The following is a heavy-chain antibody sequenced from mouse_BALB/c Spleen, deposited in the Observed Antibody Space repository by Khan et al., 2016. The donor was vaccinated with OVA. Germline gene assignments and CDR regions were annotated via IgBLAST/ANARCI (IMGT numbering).Heavy chain of an antibody. V-gene: IGHV9-3-1*01. CDR3: ARVGYDGTVDC. D-gene: IGHD2-14*01. J-gene: IGHJ2*01. CDR2: INTYTGKP. Sequence: QMQLLQSGPELMKPGETVQLSCTASGFTFTNYCMNWVKQAPGKGLKWMGWINTYTGKPTFAADFKGRFVISLETSASTAYLQINSLKNEDTATDYCARVGYDGTVDCWGQGTTLTVSS. CDR1: GFTFTNYC.